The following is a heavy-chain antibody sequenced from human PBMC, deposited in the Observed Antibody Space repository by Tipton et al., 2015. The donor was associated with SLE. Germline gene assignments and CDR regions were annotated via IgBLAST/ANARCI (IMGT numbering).Heavy chain of an antibody. CDR2: IFQNGNT. CDR1: GYAISRGNY. Sequence: GLVKPSETLSLTCAVSGYAISRGNYWGWIRQAPGKGLEWIGSIFQNGNTHYNPSLKSRVTISVDTSKNQVSLNLNSVTAADTAVYYCARVGRVDRAFDIWGQGTMVTVSS. D-gene: IGHD1-26*01. J-gene: IGHJ3*02. CDR3: ARVGRVDRAFDI. V-gene: IGHV4-38-2*01.